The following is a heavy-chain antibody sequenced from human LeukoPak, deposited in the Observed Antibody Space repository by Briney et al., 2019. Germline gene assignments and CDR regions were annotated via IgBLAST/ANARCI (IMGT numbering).Heavy chain of an antibody. J-gene: IGHJ4*01. CDR1: GASINNGHHY. D-gene: IGHD3-16*01. CDR2: IHYSGTP. CDR3: AAGGDRANAGY. V-gene: IGHV4-39*01. Sequence: SETLSLTCSGASINNGHHYRAWIRQPPGKGLEWIGTIHYSGTPIFYNPSLERRVTLFADTSKNQFSLTLSPVTAADTATYYCAAGGDRANAGYWGHGTLVTVSS.